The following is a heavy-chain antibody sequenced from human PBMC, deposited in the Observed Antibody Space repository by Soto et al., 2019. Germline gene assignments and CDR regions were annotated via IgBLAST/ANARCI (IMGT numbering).Heavy chain of an antibody. CDR1: GFTFTTYG. Sequence: GGSLRLSCAASGFTFTTYGMHWVRQAPGRGLEWVAAIWSDGSNKYYVDSVKGRFTISRDNSKNTLYLQMNSLRPEDTAVYYCAKERRDDYSNYRAIDHWGQGILVTVSS. J-gene: IGHJ4*02. V-gene: IGHV3-33*06. CDR2: IWSDGSNK. CDR3: AKERRDDYSNYRAIDH. D-gene: IGHD4-4*01.